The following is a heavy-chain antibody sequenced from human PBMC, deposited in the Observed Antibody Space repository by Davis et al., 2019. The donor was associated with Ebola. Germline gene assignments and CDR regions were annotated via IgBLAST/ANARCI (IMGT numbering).Heavy chain of an antibody. J-gene: IGHJ6*04. CDR1: GFTFSNYV. CDR2: IWYDGSNK. D-gene: IGHD3-10*01. V-gene: IGHV3-33*06. Sequence: PGGSLRLSCAVSGFTFSNYVMYWVRQAPGKGLEWVALIWYDGSNKFYVDSVKGRFTVSRDNSKNRLYLQMNSLRAEDTAVYYCAKEGGELLASYYGMDVWGKGTTVTVSS. CDR3: AKEGGELLASYYGMDV.